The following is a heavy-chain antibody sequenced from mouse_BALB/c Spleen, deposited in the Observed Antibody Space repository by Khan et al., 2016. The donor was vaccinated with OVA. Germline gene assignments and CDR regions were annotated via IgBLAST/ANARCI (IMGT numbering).Heavy chain of an antibody. CDR2: INPSTGYT. Sequence: QVQLKQSGAELARPGASVKMSCKASGYTFTNYTMHWVKQRPGQGLEWVGYINPSTGYTNYNQNFNDKATFSTDRSSSTAYMQLSSLTSDDSAVYYCVRSPVPPYYFDYWGQGTTLTVSS. CDR3: VRSPVPPYYFDY. V-gene: IGHV1-4*01. CDR1: GYTFTNYT. J-gene: IGHJ2*01.